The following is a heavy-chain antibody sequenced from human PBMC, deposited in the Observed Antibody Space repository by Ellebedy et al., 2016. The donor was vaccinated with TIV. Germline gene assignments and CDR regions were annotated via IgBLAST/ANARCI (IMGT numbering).Heavy chain of an antibody. J-gene: IGHJ2*01. Sequence: ASVKVSCKASGYTFTSYGISWVRQAPGQGLEWMGWISAYNGNTNYAQKLQGRVTMTTDTSTSTAYMELRSLRSDDTAVYYCARERKAVAGTPQNWYFDLWGRGTLVTVSS. CDR3: ARERKAVAGTPQNWYFDL. CDR1: GYTFTSYG. V-gene: IGHV1-18*04. D-gene: IGHD6-19*01. CDR2: ISAYNGNT.